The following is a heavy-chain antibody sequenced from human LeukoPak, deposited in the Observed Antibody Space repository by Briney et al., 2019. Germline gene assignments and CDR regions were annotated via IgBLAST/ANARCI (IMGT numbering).Heavy chain of an antibody. J-gene: IGHJ4*02. CDR2: IRYDGSNK. D-gene: IGHD2-2*03. CDR3: AKESLMDIVVVPAARSPFDY. CDR1: GFTFSSYG. V-gene: IGHV3-30*02. Sequence: PGGSLRLSCAASGFTFSSYGMHWVRQAPGKGLEWVAFIRYDGSNKYYADSVKGRFTISRDNSKNTLYLQMNSLRAEGTAVYYCAKESLMDIVVVPAARSPFDYWGQGTLVTVSS.